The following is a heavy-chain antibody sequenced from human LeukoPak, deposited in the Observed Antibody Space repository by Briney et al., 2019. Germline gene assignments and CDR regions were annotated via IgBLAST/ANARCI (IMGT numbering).Heavy chain of an antibody. D-gene: IGHD1-26*01. J-gene: IGHJ4*02. CDR1: GYTFTSYA. Sequence: PGASVKVSCKASGYTFTSYAMNWVRQAPGQGLEWMGWINTNTGNPTYAQGFTGRFVFSLDTSVSTAYLQISSLKAEDTAVYYCARVDWGELLLGRTTIDYWGQGTLVTVSS. V-gene: IGHV7-4-1*02. CDR2: INTNTGNP. CDR3: ARVDWGELLLGRTTIDY.